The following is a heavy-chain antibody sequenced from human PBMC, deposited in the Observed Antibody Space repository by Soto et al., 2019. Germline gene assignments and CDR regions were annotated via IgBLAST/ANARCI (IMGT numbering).Heavy chain of an antibody. D-gene: IGHD6-19*01. CDR3: AKRDLRLDYYYGMDV. J-gene: IGHJ6*02. CDR2: ISGSGSST. CDR1: GFTFSDYA. Sequence: GGSLRLSCVASGFTFSDYAMSWVRQAPGKGLEWVSGISGSGSSTYYADSVKGRFTISRDNSKNTLYLQMNSLRAEDTAVYYCAKRDLRLDYYYGMDVWGQGTTVTVSS. V-gene: IGHV3-23*01.